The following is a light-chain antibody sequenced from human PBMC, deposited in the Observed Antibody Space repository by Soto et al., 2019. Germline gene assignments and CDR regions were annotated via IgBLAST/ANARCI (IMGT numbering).Light chain of an antibody. CDR2: RGS. Sequence: DIPMTQSPLTLSASVGDRVTITCRASQNINTWLAWYQQKPGRAPRLLIYRGSELESGVPSRFSGSGSGTAFTLTIDSLQPDDFATYYCQQYNGFSATFGGGTKVDI. CDR1: QNINTW. J-gene: IGKJ4*01. CDR3: QQYNGFSAT. V-gene: IGKV1-5*03.